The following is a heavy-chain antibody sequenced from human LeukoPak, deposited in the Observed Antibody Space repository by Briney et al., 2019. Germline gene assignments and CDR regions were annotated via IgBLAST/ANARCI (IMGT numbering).Heavy chain of an antibody. CDR1: GFTFSSYS. J-gene: IGHJ4*02. CDR2: ISSSSSYI. CDR3: ARGHYDILTGYHSYLFDY. V-gene: IGHV3-21*01. D-gene: IGHD3-9*01. Sequence: GGSLRLSCAASGFTFSSYSMNWVRQAPGKGLEWVSSISSSSSYIYYADSVKGRFTISRDNAKNSLYLQMNSLRAEDTAVYYCARGHYDILTGYHSYLFDYWGQGTLVTVSS.